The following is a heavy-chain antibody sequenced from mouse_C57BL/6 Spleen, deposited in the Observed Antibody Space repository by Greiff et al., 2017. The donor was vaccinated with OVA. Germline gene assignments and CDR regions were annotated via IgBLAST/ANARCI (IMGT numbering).Heavy chain of an antibody. V-gene: IGHV5-17*01. J-gene: IGHJ3*01. CDR1: GFTFSDYG. Sequence: VQLKESGGGLVKPGGSLKLSCAASGFTFSDYGMHWVRQAPEKGLEWVAYISSGSSTIYYADTVKGRFTISRDNAKNTLFLQMTSLRSEDTAMYYCARGTVEGWFAYWGQGTLVTVSA. CDR3: ARGTVEGWFAY. D-gene: IGHD1-1*01. CDR2: ISSGSSTI.